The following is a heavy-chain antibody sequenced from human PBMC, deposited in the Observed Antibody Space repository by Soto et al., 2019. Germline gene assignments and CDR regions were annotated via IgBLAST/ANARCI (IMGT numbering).Heavy chain of an antibody. J-gene: IGHJ5*02. Sequence: QVQLVQSGAEVKKPGASVKVSCKASGYTFTSYYMHWVRQAPGQGLEWMGIINPSGGSTSYAQKFQGRVTMTRDTSTSTVYMELSSLRSEDTAVYYCAAMTTVTHGWFDPWGQGTLVTVSS. D-gene: IGHD4-17*01. V-gene: IGHV1-46*01. CDR1: GYTFTSYY. CDR2: INPSGGST. CDR3: AAMTTVTHGWFDP.